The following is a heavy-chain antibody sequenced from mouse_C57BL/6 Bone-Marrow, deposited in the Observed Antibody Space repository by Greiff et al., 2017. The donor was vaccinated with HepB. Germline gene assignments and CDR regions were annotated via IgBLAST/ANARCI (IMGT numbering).Heavy chain of an antibody. V-gene: IGHV1-80*01. D-gene: IGHD2-2*01. CDR3: AIYYGYDGTLELGGVFAY. J-gene: IGHJ3*01. CDR1: GYAFSSYW. Sequence: QVQLQQSGAELVKPGASVKISCKASGYAFSSYWMNWVKQRPGKGLEWIGQIYPGDGDTNYNGKFKGKATLTADKSSSTAYMQLSSLTSEDSAVYFCAIYYGYDGTLELGGVFAYWGQGTLVTVSA. CDR2: IYPGDGDT.